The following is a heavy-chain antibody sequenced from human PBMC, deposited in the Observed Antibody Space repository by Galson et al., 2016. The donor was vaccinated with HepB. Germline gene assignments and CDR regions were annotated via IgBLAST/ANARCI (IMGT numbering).Heavy chain of an antibody. V-gene: IGHV1-69*13. CDR1: GGTLNTYG. CDR2: IIPISGTP. D-gene: IGHD3-10*01. CDR3: ATMNFYGTGSPPVMDV. J-gene: IGHJ6*02. Sequence: SVKVSCKASGGTLNTYGVSWVRQAPGQGLEWMGGIIPISGTPRFAQKMQGRVSISADASSSTAYMELSSLRSEDTAVYYCATMNFYGTGSPPVMDVWGQGTTVTVSS.